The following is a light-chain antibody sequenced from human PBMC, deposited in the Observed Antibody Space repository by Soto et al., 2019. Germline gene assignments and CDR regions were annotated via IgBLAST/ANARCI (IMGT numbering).Light chain of an antibody. CDR1: QSVSSSY. Sequence: EMGMTQSPATLSVSPGERATLSCRASQSVSSSYLAWYQQKPGQAPRLLIYGASSRATGIPDRFSGSGSGTDFTLTISRLEPEDFAVYYCQQYGSSPLTFGGGTMVDVK. V-gene: IGKV3-20*01. J-gene: IGKJ4*01. CDR3: QQYGSSPLT. CDR2: GAS.